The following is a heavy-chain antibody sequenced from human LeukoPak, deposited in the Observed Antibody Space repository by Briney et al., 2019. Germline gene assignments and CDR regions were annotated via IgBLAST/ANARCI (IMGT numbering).Heavy chain of an antibody. CDR3: ARDPSTYYYDSSGYTDY. CDR1: GFTFSRFW. D-gene: IGHD3-22*01. Sequence: GGSLRLSCAASGFTFSRFWMHWVRQAPGKGLEWVAVMSYDGSNKYYADSVKGRFTISRDNSNNTLYLQMNSLRAEDTAVYYCARDPSTYYYDSSGYTDYWGQGTLVTVSS. CDR2: MSYDGSNK. J-gene: IGHJ4*02. V-gene: IGHV3-30-3*01.